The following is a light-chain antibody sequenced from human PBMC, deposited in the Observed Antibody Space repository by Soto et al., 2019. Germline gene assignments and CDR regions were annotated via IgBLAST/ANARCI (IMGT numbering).Light chain of an antibody. Sequence: EIVLTQSPGTLSLSPGERATLSCRASQSVSSSYLAWYQQKPGQDPRLLIYGASSRATGIPDRFSGSGSGTDFTLTISRLEPEDFAVYYCQQYGSSPFTFCQGTRLEIK. J-gene: IGKJ5*01. CDR1: QSVSSSY. V-gene: IGKV3-20*01. CDR2: GAS. CDR3: QQYGSSPFT.